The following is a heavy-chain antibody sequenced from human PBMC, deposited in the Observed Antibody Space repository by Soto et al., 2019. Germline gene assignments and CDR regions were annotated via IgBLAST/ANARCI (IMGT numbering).Heavy chain of an antibody. CDR1: GFNFSRYA. J-gene: IGHJ5*02. CDR2: TDPSGGGK. CDR3: AKHGGYDPGNWFDP. Sequence: EGQLLESGGGLVQPGGSLRLSCAASGFNFSRYAMTWVRQTPGKGLEWVSTTDPSGGGKYYGDSVKGRFTISRENSKDTLYLQMRSLRVEDTAVYYCAKHGGYDPGNWFDPWGQGTLVTVSS. D-gene: IGHD5-12*01. V-gene: IGHV3-23*01.